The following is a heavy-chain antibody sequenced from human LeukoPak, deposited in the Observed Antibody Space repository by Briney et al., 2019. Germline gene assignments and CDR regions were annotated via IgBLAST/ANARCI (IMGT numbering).Heavy chain of an antibody. V-gene: IGHV3-7*01. CDR3: ARDRQQLVQNY. D-gene: IGHD6-13*01. Sequence: PGGSLRLSCAASGFSFSSYWMSWVRQAPGKGLEWVANIKRDGSEKYYVDSVKGRFTISRDNAKNSLYLQMNSLRAEDTAVYYCARDRQQLVQNYWGQGTLVTFSS. CDR2: IKRDGSEK. J-gene: IGHJ4*02. CDR1: GFSFSSYW.